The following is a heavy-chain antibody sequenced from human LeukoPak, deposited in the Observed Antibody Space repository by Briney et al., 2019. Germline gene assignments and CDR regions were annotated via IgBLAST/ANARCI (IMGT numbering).Heavy chain of an antibody. V-gene: IGHV3-23*01. D-gene: IGHD3-3*01. CDR2: ISGSGGST. CDR3: ATMGYDFWSGYWPDY. J-gene: IGHJ4*02. CDR1: GFTFSSYA. Sequence: GGSLRLSCAASGFTFSSYAMSWVRQAPGKGLEWVSTISGSGGSTDYADSVKGRFTISRDNSKNTLYLQMDSVGAEDTAEYYCATMGYDFWSGYWPDYWGQGTLVTVSS.